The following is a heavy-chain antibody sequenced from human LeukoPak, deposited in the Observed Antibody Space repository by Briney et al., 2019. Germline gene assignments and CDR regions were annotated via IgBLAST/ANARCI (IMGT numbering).Heavy chain of an antibody. CDR1: GFTFSSYW. D-gene: IGHD6-19*01. V-gene: IGHV3-7*01. CDR2: IKQDGSEK. CDR3: ARDRLEAVAGDDYLDY. J-gene: IGHJ4*02. Sequence: GGSLRLSCAASGFTFSSYWMSWVRQAPGKGLEWVANIKQDGSEKYYVDSVKGRFTISRDNSKNTLYLQMNSLRAEDTAVYYCARDRLEAVAGDDYLDYWGQGTLVTVSS.